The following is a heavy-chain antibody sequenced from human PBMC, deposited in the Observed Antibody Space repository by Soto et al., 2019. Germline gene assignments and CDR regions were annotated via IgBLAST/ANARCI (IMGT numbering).Heavy chain of an antibody. J-gene: IGHJ4*02. CDR3: VKDGVSGWSDYFFDY. CDR2: ISYDGINK. CDR1: GFTFSHYA. Sequence: ESGGGVVQPGRSLRLSCAASGFTFSHYAMHWVRRAPGKGLECVALISYDGINKYYADSVKGRFTVSRDNSKSTLYLQMNSLRAEDTAVYYCVKDGVSGWSDYFFDYWGQGTLVTVSS. D-gene: IGHD6-19*01. V-gene: IGHV3-30*18.